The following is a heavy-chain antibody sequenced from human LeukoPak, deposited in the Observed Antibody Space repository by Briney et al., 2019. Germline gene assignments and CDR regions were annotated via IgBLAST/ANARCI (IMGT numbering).Heavy chain of an antibody. CDR1: GFTVSSNY. Sequence: PGGSLRLSCAASGFTVSSNYMSWVRQAPGKGLEWVSVIYSGGSTYYADSVKGRFTISRDNSKNTLYLQMNSLRAEDTAVYYCARERGPLAAPVRVFDPWGQGTLVTVSS. V-gene: IGHV3-53*01. D-gene: IGHD6-6*01. J-gene: IGHJ5*02. CDR3: ARERGPLAAPVRVFDP. CDR2: IYSGGST.